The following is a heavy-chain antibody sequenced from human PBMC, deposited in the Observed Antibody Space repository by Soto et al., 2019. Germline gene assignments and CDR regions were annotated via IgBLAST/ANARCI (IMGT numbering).Heavy chain of an antibody. CDR3: ARDGDRGAAAVY. D-gene: IGHD6-13*01. CDR2: ISAYNGNT. J-gene: IGHJ4*02. CDR1: GYTFTSYG. V-gene: IGHV1-18*01. Sequence: QVQLLQSGAEVKKPGASVKVSCKASGYTFTSYGISWVRQAPGLGLAWMGWISAYNGNTNYAQKLPGRVTMTTDTATSTAAMALRSRRSDDTAVYYRARDGDRGAAAVYGGQGTLVTVSS.